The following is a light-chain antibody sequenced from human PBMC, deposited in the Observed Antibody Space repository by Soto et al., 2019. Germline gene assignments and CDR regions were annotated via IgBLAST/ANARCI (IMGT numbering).Light chain of an antibody. J-gene: IGLJ1*01. Sequence: QSALTQPASVSGSPGQSITISCTGTNSDVGGYNYVSWYQQYPGEAPKLMIYDVINRPSGVSNRFPGSKSGNTASLTISGLQAEDEADYYCGSYRTNSPYVFGTGTKVTVL. CDR3: GSYRTNSPYV. CDR1: NSDVGGYNY. V-gene: IGLV2-14*01. CDR2: DVI.